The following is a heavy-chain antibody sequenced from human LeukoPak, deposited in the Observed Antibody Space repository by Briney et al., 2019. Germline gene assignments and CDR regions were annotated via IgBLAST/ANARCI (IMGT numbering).Heavy chain of an antibody. V-gene: IGHV3-23*01. Sequence: GGSLRLSCAASGFTFSSYAMSWVRQAPGKGLEWVSAISGSGGSTDYADSVKGRFTISRDNSKNTLYLQMNSLRAEDTAVYYCAKSTTVTYYLDYWGQGTLVTVSS. CDR3: AKSTTVTYYLDY. CDR2: ISGSGGST. J-gene: IGHJ4*02. D-gene: IGHD4-17*01. CDR1: GFTFSSYA.